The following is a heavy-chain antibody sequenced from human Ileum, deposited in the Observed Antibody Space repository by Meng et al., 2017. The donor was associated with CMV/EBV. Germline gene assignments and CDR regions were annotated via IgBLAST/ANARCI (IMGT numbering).Heavy chain of an antibody. J-gene: IGHJ4*02. Sequence: GGSLRLSCAASGFSFSDCSMSWVRQSPGKGLEWISYITGRSYTIYYADSVEGRFTISRDNAENSLYLQMSSLIAEDTAVYYCARVGPDSGYDFDYWGQGTLVTVSS. CDR1: GFSFSDCS. CDR2: ITGRSYTI. D-gene: IGHD5-12*01. CDR3: ARVGPDSGYDFDY. V-gene: IGHV3-48*04.